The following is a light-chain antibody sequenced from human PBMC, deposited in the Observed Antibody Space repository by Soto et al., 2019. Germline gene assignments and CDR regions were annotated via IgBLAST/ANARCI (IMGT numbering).Light chain of an antibody. Sequence: QAVVTQEPSLTVSPGDTVTLTCGSSTGPVTSNHFPYWFQQKPGQAPWTVIHDTTKTHSWTPARFSGSLLGGKAALTLSGAQPEDEADYYCLLTFSSYRMFGGGTKLTVL. CDR2: DTT. J-gene: IGLJ3*02. V-gene: IGLV7-46*01. CDR3: LLTFSSYRM. CDR1: TGPVTSNHF.